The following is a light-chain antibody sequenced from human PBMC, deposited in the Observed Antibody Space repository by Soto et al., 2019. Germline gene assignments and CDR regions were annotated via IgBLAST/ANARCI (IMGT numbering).Light chain of an antibody. V-gene: IGKV1-5*01. CDR3: QHPGT. J-gene: IGKJ2*01. CDR2: DAS. Sequence: DIPMTQSPSTLSASVGDRVTITCRASQSISSWLAWYQQKPGKAPKLLIYDASSLESGVPSRFSGSGSGTEFTLTISSLQPDDFATYYCQHPGTFGQGTKLEIK. CDR1: QSISSW.